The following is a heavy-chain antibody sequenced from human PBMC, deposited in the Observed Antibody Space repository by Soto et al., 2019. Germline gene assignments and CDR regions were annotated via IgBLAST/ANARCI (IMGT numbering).Heavy chain of an antibody. Sequence: GGSLRLSCAASGFTFSNALMSWVRQAPGKGLEWVGRIKSKTDGGTTDYAAPVKGRFTISRDDSKNTLYLQMNSLKTEDTAVYYCTTEESPDYYYYVMDVWGQGTTVTVS. CDR3: TTEESPDYYYYVMDV. CDR2: IKSKTDGGTT. V-gene: IGHV3-15*01. CDR1: GFTFSNAL. J-gene: IGHJ6*02.